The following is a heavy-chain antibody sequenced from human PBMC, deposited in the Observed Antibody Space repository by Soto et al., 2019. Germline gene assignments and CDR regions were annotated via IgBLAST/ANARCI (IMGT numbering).Heavy chain of an antibody. D-gene: IGHD6-19*01. Sequence: PGGSLRLSCAASGFTFSSYSMNWVRQAPGKGLEWVSYISSSSSVIYYADSVKGRFTVSRDNAKNSLFLQMSSLRADDTAVYYCARRRAVSGTGAYWGQGTLVTVSS. J-gene: IGHJ4*02. CDR1: GFTFSSYS. CDR2: ISSSSSVI. CDR3: ARRRAVSGTGAY. V-gene: IGHV3-48*01.